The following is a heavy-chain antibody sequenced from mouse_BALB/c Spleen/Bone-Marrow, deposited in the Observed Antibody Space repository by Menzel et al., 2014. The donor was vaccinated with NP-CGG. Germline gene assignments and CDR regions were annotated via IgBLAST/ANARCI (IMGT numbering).Heavy chain of an antibody. V-gene: IGHV5-9-4*01. J-gene: IGHJ3*01. Sequence: EVQEVASGGGLVKPGGSLKLSCAASGFTFXSYAMSWVRQSPEKRLEWVAEISSGGSYTYYLDTVTGRFTISSNNAKKTLWLERSGVRSEKTARYYCAGDGGGYYSWFAYRGQGSLVTVSA. CDR3: AGDGGGYYSWFAY. CDR1: GFTFXSYA. CDR2: ISSGGSYT. D-gene: IGHD2-3*01.